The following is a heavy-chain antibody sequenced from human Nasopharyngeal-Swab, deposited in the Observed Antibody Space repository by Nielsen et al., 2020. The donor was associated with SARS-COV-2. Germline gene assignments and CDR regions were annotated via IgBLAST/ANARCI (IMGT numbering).Heavy chain of an antibody. Sequence: SVKVSCKASGYTFTSYAMHWVRQAPGQRLEWMGGIIPMFGTANYAQNFQGRVTITADKSTSTAYMDLSRLKSEDTAVYYCARGDTDYYYYGLDVWGQGTTVTVSS. J-gene: IGHJ6*02. CDR1: GYTFTSYA. CDR2: IIPMFGTA. V-gene: IGHV1-69*06. CDR3: ARGDTDYYYYGLDV. D-gene: IGHD5-18*01.